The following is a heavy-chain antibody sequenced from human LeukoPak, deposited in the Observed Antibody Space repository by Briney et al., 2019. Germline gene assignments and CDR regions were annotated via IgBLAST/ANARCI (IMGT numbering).Heavy chain of an antibody. J-gene: IGHJ5*01. V-gene: IGHV3-20*04. CDR2: INWIGGST. Sequence: GGSLRLSCAASGFTFDDYGMSWVRQAPGKGLEWVSGINWIGGSTGYADSVKGRFTISRDNAKHSLYLQTNSLRADDTAVYYCARSLLWFGANLIWFDSWGQGTLVTVSS. CDR1: GFTFDDYG. D-gene: IGHD3-10*01. CDR3: ARSLLWFGANLIWFDS.